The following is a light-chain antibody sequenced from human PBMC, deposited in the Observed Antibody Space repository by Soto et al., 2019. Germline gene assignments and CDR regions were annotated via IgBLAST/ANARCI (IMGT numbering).Light chain of an antibody. Sequence: DIQMTQSPSTLSASVGDRVTITCRASQSISNWLAWYQQKPGKAPKLLIYDVSSLESGVSSRFSGSGSGTEFTLTISSLQPDDFATYYCQQYDSNSYTFGQGTKLEIK. CDR3: QQYDSNSYT. V-gene: IGKV1-5*01. CDR2: DVS. CDR1: QSISNW. J-gene: IGKJ2*01.